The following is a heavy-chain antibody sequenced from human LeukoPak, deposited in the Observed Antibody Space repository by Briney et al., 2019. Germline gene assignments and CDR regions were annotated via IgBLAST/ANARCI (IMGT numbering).Heavy chain of an antibody. Sequence: GGSLRLSCAASAFVFDSYAMTWVRQAPGKGLEWVSSISGGGGSTYYADSVKGRFTISRDNAKNSLYLQMNSLRAEDTAVYYCASRGDDGYYYYMDVWGKGTTVTVSS. V-gene: IGHV3-23*01. CDR3: ASRGDDGYYYYMDV. D-gene: IGHD3-10*01. J-gene: IGHJ6*03. CDR2: ISGGGGST. CDR1: AFVFDSYA.